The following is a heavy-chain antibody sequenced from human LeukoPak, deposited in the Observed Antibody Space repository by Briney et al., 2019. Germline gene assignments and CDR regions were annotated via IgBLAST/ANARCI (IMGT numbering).Heavy chain of an antibody. CDR3: ARDLSSVVVVAAFDY. D-gene: IGHD2-15*01. J-gene: IGHJ4*02. V-gene: IGHV4-39*07. CDR1: GSSISSSSYY. Sequence: PSETLSLTCTVSGSSISSSSYYWGWIRQPPGKGLEWIGSIYYSGSTYYNPSLKSRVTISVDTSKNQFSLKLSSVTAADTAVYYCARDLSSVVVVAAFDYWGQGTLVTVSS. CDR2: IYYSGST.